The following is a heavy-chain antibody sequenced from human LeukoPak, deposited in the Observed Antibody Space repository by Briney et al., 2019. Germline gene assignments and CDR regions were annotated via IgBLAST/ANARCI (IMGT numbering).Heavy chain of an antibody. V-gene: IGHV3-33*06. Sequence: GESLRLSCAASGFTFSSYGMHWVRQAPGKGLEWVAVIWYDGSNKYYADSAKGRFTISRDNSKNTLYLQMNSLRAEDTAVYYCAKTAVAGKDGGRRNYFDYWGQGTLVTVSS. CDR3: AKTAVAGKDGGRRNYFDY. CDR2: IWYDGSNK. D-gene: IGHD6-19*01. J-gene: IGHJ4*02. CDR1: GFTFSSYG.